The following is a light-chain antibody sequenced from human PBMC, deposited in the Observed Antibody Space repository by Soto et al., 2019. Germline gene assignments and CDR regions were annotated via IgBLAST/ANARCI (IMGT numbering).Light chain of an antibody. CDR3: QQYGSSPRT. J-gene: IGKJ1*01. CDR1: QSVSSSY. V-gene: IGKV3-20*01. Sequence: EIVLTQSPGTLSLSPGERATLSCRASQSVSSSYLAWYQQKPGQAPRLLIYGASSRATGIPDRFSGSGSGTAFNFTISRLEPEDVAVYYCQQYGSSPRTFGQGTKVEIK. CDR2: GAS.